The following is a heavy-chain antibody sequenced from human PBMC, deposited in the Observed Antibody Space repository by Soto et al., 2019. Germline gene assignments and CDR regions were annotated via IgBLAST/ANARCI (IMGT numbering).Heavy chain of an antibody. CDR1: GGTFSSYA. D-gene: IGHD3-10*01. V-gene: IGHV1-69*13. CDR2: IIPIFGTA. CDR3: ARGGDTMVRGVIINGGNFDY. Sequence: ASVKVSCKASGGTFSSYAISWVRQAPGQGLEWMGGIIPIFGTANYAQKFQGRVTITADESTSTAYMELSSLRSEDTAVYYCARGGDTMVRGVIINGGNFDYWGQGTLVTVSS. J-gene: IGHJ4*02.